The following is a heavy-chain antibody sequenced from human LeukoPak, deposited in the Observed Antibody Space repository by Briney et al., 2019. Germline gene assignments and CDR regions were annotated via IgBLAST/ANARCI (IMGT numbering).Heavy chain of an antibody. CDR1: GYTLTIYY. Sequence: GASVKVSCKASGYTLTIYYMHWVRQAPGQGPEWMGVINPSGGSTTSYAQKIQGRVTMTRDTSMSTVTMGLSSLRSEDTAVYYCARGTLRYFDFWGQGTLVTVSS. V-gene: IGHV1-46*01. J-gene: IGHJ4*02. D-gene: IGHD3-9*01. CDR3: ARGTLRYFDF. CDR2: INPSGGSTT.